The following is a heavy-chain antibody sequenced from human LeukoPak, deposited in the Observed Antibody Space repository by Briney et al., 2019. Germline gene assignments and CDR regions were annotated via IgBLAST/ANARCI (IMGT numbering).Heavy chain of an antibody. Sequence: SETLSLTCTVSGGSISSYYWSWIRQPAGQGLEWIGRIYTSGSTNYNPSLKSRVTMSVDTSKNQFSLKLSSMTAADTAVYYCARAGYCSGGSCYSFDYWGQGTLVTVSS. CDR1: GGSISSYY. CDR3: ARAGYCSGGSCYSFDY. J-gene: IGHJ4*02. CDR2: IYTSGST. D-gene: IGHD2-15*01. V-gene: IGHV4-4*07.